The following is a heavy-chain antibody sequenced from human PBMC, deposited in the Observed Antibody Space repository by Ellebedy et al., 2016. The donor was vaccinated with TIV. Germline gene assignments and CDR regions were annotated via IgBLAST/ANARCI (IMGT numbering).Heavy chain of an antibody. CDR3: ARDDGVSNPSAFDY. V-gene: IGHV3-30-3*01. J-gene: IGHJ4*02. CDR2: ISYDGSDK. D-gene: IGHD4-11*01. CDR1: RLAFSNYA. Sequence: RGGSLRLSCTASRLAFSNYAMHWVRQAPGKGLQWVAAISYDGSDKSYADSVKGRFSISRDNSKSTLYLQMNSLRAEDTAMYYCARDDGVSNPSAFDYWGQGTLVTVSS.